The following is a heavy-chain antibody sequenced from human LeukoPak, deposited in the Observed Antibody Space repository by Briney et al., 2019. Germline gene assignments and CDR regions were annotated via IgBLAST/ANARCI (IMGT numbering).Heavy chain of an antibody. D-gene: IGHD6-25*01. CDR2: ISSSSSYI. V-gene: IGHV3-21*04. J-gene: IGHJ4*02. CDR3: AKERASRLPFDY. Sequence: GGSLRLSCAASGFTFSSYSMNWVRQAPGKGLEWVSSISSSSSYIYYADSVKGRFTISRDNAKDTLYLQMNSLRAEDTALYYCAKERASRLPFDYWGQGTLVTVSS. CDR1: GFTFSSYS.